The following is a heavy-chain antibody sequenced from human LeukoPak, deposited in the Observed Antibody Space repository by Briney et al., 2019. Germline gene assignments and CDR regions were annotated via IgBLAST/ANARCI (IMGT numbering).Heavy chain of an antibody. D-gene: IGHD3-9*01. J-gene: IGHJ1*01. CDR1: GFTFTDYY. CDR3: ARDGHYDILTGYFQD. CDR2: ITSSGTTI. Sequence: PGGSLRLSFAASGFTFTDYYMSWIRQAPGKGLEWVSYITSSGTTIYYADSVKGRFTISRDNAKNSLYLQMNSLRAEDTAVYYCARDGHYDILTGYFQDWGQGTLVTVSS. V-gene: IGHV3-11*01.